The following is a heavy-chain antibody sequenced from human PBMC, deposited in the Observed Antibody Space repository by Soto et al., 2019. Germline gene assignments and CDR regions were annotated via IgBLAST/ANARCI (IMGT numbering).Heavy chain of an antibody. V-gene: IGHV3-23*01. Sequence: ESGGGLVQPEGSLRLSCAASGFTFSSYAMSWVRQAPGKVLEWVSGISGGGSTTYYADSVKGRFTSARDNSKNTLYLQVNSLRAEDSAVYYCARDQAAGGTISRYFQDWGQGTLVTVSS. J-gene: IGHJ1*01. CDR2: ISGGGSTT. D-gene: IGHD6-13*01. CDR1: GFTFSSYA. CDR3: ARDQAAGGTISRYFQD.